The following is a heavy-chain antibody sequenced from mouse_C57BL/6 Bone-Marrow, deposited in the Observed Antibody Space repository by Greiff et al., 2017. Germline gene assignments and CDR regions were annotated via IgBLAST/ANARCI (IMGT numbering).Heavy chain of an antibody. CDR3: ARELYWYFDV. V-gene: IGHV3-6*01. J-gene: IGHJ1*03. CDR2: ISYDGSN. CDR1: GYSITSGYY. Sequence: EVKLVESGPGLVKPSQSLSLTCSVTGYSITSGYYWNWIRQFPGNKLEWMGYISYDGSNNYNPSLKNRISITRDTSKNQFFLKLNSVTTEDTATYYCARELYWYFDVWGTGTTVTVSS.